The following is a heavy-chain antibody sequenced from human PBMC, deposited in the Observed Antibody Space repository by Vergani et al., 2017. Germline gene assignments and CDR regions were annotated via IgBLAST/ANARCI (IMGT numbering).Heavy chain of an antibody. CDR2: IWYDGSNK. Sequence: QVQLVESGGGVVQPGRSLRLSCAASGFTFSSYGMHWVRQAPGQGLEWVAVIWYDGSNKYYADSVKGRFTISRDNSKNTLYLQMNSLRAEDTAVYYCARDMEENNDYGDYIVPGCVDYWGQGTLVTVSS. V-gene: IGHV3-33*01. J-gene: IGHJ4*02. D-gene: IGHD4-17*01. CDR3: ARDMEENNDYGDYIVPGCVDY. CDR1: GFTFSSYG.